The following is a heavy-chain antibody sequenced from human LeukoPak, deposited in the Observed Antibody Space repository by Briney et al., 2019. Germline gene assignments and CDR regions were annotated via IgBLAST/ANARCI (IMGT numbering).Heavy chain of an antibody. CDR1: GFSVVNAW. D-gene: IGHD3-3*01. J-gene: IGHJ5*02. CDR3: ARDSPYYDFWSGYVFRWFDP. Sequence: GGSLRLSCAASGFSVVNAWMNWVRQAPGKGLEWVSSISSSSSYIYYADSVKGRFTISRDNAKNSLYLQMNSLRAEDTAVYYCARDSPYYDFWSGYVFRWFDPWGQGTLVTVSS. V-gene: IGHV3-21*01. CDR2: ISSSSSYI.